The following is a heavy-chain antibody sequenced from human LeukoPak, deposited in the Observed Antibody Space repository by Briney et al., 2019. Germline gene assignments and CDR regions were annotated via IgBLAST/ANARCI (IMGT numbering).Heavy chain of an antibody. J-gene: IGHJ3*02. CDR1: GLIFSSYW. CDR3: ARDNSQLGDPADAFDI. CDR2: IKKDGSEM. V-gene: IGHV3-7*01. D-gene: IGHD7-27*01. Sequence: GGSLRLSCEASGLIFSSYWMSWVRQAPGKGLEWVANIKKDGSEMYYVDSVKGRFTISRDNAKNSLYLQMNSLRAEDTAVYYCARDNSQLGDPADAFDIWGQGTMVTVSS.